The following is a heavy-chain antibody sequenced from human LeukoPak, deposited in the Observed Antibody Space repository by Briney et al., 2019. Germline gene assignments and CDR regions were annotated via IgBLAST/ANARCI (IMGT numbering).Heavy chain of an antibody. J-gene: IGHJ4*02. V-gene: IGHV3-23*01. Sequence: GGSLRPSCAASGLTFTSHWMHWVRQAPGKGLEWVSAISGSGGSTYYADSVKGRFTISRDNSKNTLYLQMNSLRAEDTAVYYCAKDPSGSGSYYPDYWGQGTLVTVSS. CDR2: ISGSGGST. CDR3: AKDPSGSGSYYPDY. D-gene: IGHD3-10*01. CDR1: GLTFTSHW.